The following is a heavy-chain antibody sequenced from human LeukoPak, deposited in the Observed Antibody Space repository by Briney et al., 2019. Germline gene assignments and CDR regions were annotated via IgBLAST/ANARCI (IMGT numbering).Heavy chain of an antibody. J-gene: IGHJ4*02. CDR3: ARVAVVGFLFDY. D-gene: IGHD6-19*01. CDR1: SGSFSGYY. V-gene: IGHV4-34*01. CDR2: IDHNGYT. Sequence: PSETLSLTCGVYSGSFSGYYWSWVRQSPGKGLEWVGEIDHNGYTSYSPSLKSRVTISVDTSKNQFSLKLSSVTAADTAVYYCARVAVVGFLFDYWGQGTLVTVSS.